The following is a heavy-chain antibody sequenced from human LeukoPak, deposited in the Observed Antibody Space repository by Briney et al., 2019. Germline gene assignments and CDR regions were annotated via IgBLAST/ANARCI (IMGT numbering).Heavy chain of an antibody. V-gene: IGHV4-59*08. D-gene: IGHD3-10*01. CDR1: GDSMSDHF. Sequence: SETLSLTCTVSGDSMSDHFWTWIRQPPGKGLEWIGYAADSGSTNYNPSLKSRVTISVDSSTNHFSLRLSSVTAADTAVYYCARHGQHYYGSGSFDYWGQGTLVTVSS. CDR2: AADSGST. J-gene: IGHJ4*02. CDR3: ARHGQHYYGSGSFDY.